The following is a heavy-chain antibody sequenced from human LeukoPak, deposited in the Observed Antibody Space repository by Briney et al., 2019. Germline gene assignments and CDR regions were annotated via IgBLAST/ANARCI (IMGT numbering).Heavy chain of an antibody. D-gene: IGHD4-17*01. Sequence: GGSLRLSCAASGFSYSTSTMNWVRQAPGKGLEWVSYISSSSSTIYYAGSVKGRFTISRDNAKNSLFLQMNSLRDEDTAVYYCAREFYGKFDYWGQGTLVTVSS. CDR3: AREFYGKFDY. V-gene: IGHV3-48*02. CDR1: GFSYSTST. CDR2: ISSSSSTI. J-gene: IGHJ4*02.